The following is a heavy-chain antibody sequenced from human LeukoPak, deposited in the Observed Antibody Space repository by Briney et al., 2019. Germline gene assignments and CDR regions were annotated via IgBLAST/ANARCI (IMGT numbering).Heavy chain of an antibody. CDR2: IWYDGSNK. CDR1: GFTFSTYG. D-gene: IGHD4-23*01. V-gene: IGHV3-33*01. Sequence: PGGSLRLSCAASGFTFSTYGMHWVRQAPGKRLEWVAVIWYDGSNKYYADSVKGRFTISRDNSKNTLYLQMNSLRAEDTAVYYCARSSDYGGEGAFDIWGQGTMVTVSS. CDR3: ARSSDYGGEGAFDI. J-gene: IGHJ3*02.